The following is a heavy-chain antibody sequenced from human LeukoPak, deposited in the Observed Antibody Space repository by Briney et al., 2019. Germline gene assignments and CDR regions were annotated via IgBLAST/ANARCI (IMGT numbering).Heavy chain of an antibody. CDR2: IYYSGST. V-gene: IGHV4-39*07. J-gene: IGHJ2*01. CDR3: ARRLSSGWYGISWYFDL. CDR1: GGSISSSSYY. D-gene: IGHD6-19*01. Sequence: SETLSLTCTVSGGSISSSSYYWGWIRQPPGKGLEWIGSIYYSGSTYYNPSLKSRVTISVDISKNQFSLKLSSVTAADTAVYYCARRLSSGWYGISWYFDLWGRGTLVTVSS.